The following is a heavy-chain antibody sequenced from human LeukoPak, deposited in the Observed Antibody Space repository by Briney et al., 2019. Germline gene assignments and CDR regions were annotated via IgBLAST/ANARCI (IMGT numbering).Heavy chain of an antibody. CDR2: IKQDGSEK. D-gene: IGHD3-16*01. CDR3: ARDRTFAS. CDR1: GFTFSSYW. Sequence: GGSLRLSCAASGFTFSSYWMTWVRQAPGRGLEWVASIKQDGSEKYYVGSVKGRFTISRDNAKNSLYLQMNSLRAEDTAVYYCARDRTFASWGQGTLVTVSS. J-gene: IGHJ4*02. V-gene: IGHV3-7*01.